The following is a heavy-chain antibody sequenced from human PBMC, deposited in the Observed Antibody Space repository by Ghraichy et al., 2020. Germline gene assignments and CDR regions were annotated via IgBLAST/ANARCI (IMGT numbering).Heavy chain of an antibody. D-gene: IGHD5/OR15-5a*01. CDR2: IDRSGST. CDR1: GGSISKNY. V-gene: IGHV4-4*07. J-gene: IGHJ6*02. CDR3: ATVSSNYYSYYAVDV. Sequence: SQTLSLTCGVSGGSISKNYWHWIRQTAGKGLEWVGRIDRSGSTNYNPSLRSRVSMSLDTSKNQLSLKLTSVTAADTAVYYCATVSSNYYSYYAVDVWGQGTTVTVSS.